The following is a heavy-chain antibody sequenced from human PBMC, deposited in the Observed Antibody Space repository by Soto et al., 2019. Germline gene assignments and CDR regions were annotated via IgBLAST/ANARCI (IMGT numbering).Heavy chain of an antibody. Sequence: GGSLRLSCAASGFTFSDYYMSWIRQAPGKGLEWVSYISSSGSTIYYADSVKGRFTISRDNAKNSLYLQMNSLRAEDTAVYYCARASPPTWRRLRELYAFYICSQGTLVTVS. J-gene: IGHJ3*02. V-gene: IGHV3-11*01. CDR3: ARASPPTWRRLRELYAFYI. D-gene: IGHD5-12*01. CDR1: GFTFSDYY. CDR2: ISSSGSTI.